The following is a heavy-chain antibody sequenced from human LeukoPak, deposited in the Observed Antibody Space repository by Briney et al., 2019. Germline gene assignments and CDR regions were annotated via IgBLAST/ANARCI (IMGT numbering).Heavy chain of an antibody. CDR3: ARGSKGGSSGWYLNPFDY. D-gene: IGHD6-19*01. Sequence: ASVKVSCKASGYTFTSYDVNWVRQATGQGLEWMGWMNPNSGNTGCAQKFQGRVTMTRNTSISTAYMELSSLRSEDTAVYYGARGSKGGSSGWYLNPFDYWGQGTLVTVSS. V-gene: IGHV1-8*01. CDR1: GYTFTSYD. CDR2: MNPNSGNT. J-gene: IGHJ4*02.